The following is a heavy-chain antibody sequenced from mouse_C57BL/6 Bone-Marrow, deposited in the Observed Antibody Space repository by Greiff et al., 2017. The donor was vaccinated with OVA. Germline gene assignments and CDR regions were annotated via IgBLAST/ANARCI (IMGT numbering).Heavy chain of an antibody. CDR3: APRGYYAMDY. V-gene: IGHV14-2*01. Sequence: VQLQQSGAELVKPGASVKLSCTASGFNIKDYYMHWVKQRTEQGLEWIGRIDPEDGETKYAPKFQGKATLTADTSSNTAYLQLSSLTSEDTAVYYCAPRGYYAMDYWGQGTSVTVSS. J-gene: IGHJ4*01. CDR2: IDPEDGET. CDR1: GFNIKDYY.